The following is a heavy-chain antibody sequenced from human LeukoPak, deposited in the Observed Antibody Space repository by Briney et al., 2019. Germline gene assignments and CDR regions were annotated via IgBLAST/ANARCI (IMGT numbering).Heavy chain of an antibody. Sequence: GGSLRLSCAASGFTFSSYEMNWVRQAPGKGLEWVSYISSSGSDIYYADSVKGRFTISRDNAKNSLYLHMNSLRAEDTAVYYCARDATTQVGYVYMDVWGKGTTVTISS. CDR3: ARDATTQVGYVYMDV. CDR1: GFTFSSYE. CDR2: ISSSGSDI. V-gene: IGHV3-48*03. D-gene: IGHD5-18*01. J-gene: IGHJ6*03.